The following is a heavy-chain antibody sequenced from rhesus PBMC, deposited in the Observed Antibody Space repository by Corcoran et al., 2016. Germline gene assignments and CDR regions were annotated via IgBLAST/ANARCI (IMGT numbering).Heavy chain of an antibody. Sequence: QVQLQESGPGLVKPSETLALTCAVSGYSISSGSYCGWIRQPPGKGLEYIGYISGGSGSTYYNPSLKSRVTISKDTSKNQFSLKLSSVTAADTAVYYCARGGWGDFDYWGQGVLVTVSS. CDR1: GYSISSGSY. V-gene: IGHV4-99*02. CDR2: ISGGSGST. D-gene: IGHD3-34*01. J-gene: IGHJ4*01. CDR3: ARGGWGDFDY.